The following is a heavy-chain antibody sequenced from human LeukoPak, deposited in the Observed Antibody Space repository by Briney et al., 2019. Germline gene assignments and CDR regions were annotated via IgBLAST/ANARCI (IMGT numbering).Heavy chain of an antibody. D-gene: IGHD2-2*02. CDR2: IYTSGST. J-gene: IGHJ4*02. CDR3: ARMSGYCSSTSCYIDY. Sequence: SETLSLTCTVSGGSISSYYWSWIRQPAGKGLEWIGRIYTSGSTNYNPSLKSRVTMSVDTSKNQFSLKLSSVTAADTAVYYCARMSGYCSSTSCYIDYWGQGTLVTVSS. V-gene: IGHV4-4*07. CDR1: GGSISSYY.